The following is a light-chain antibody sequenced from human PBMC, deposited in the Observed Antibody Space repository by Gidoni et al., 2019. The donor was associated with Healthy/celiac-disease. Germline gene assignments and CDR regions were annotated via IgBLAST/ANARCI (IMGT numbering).Light chain of an antibody. CDR3: QQRSNWPPV. Sequence: DIVLTQSPATLSLSPGARATLSCRASQSVSSYLAWYQQKPGQAPRLLIYDASNRATGIPARFSGSGSGTDFTLTSSSLEPEDFAVYYCQQRSNWPPVFGPGTKVDIK. CDR1: QSVSSY. J-gene: IGKJ3*01. V-gene: IGKV3-11*01. CDR2: DAS.